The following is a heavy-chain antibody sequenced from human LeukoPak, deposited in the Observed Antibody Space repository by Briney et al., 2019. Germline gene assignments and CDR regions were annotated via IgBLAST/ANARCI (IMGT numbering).Heavy chain of an antibody. J-gene: IGHJ4*02. Sequence: PGGSLRLSCAASGFTFSGSAMHWVRQASGKGLEWVGRIRSKANSYATAYAASGKGRFTISRDDSKNTAYLQMNSLKTEDTAVYYCTRHLGDGYNLLVGGSVPYYFDYWGQGTLVTVSS. V-gene: IGHV3-73*01. D-gene: IGHD5-24*01. CDR1: GFTFSGSA. CDR3: TRHLGDGYNLLVGGSVPYYFDY. CDR2: IRSKANSYAT.